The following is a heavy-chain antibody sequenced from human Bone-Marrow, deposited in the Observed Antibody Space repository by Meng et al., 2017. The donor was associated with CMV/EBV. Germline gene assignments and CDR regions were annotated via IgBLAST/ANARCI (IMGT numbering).Heavy chain of an antibody. D-gene: IGHD4-17*01. Sequence: GGSLRLSCTASGFTFGDYAMSWVRQAPGKGLEWVGFIRSKAYGGTTEYAASVKGRFTISRDDSKSIAYLQMNSLKTEDTAVYYCTTVGEPFDPWGQGTLVTVSS. V-gene: IGHV3-49*04. CDR3: TTVGEPFDP. J-gene: IGHJ5*02. CDR2: IRSKAYGGTT. CDR1: GFTFGDYA.